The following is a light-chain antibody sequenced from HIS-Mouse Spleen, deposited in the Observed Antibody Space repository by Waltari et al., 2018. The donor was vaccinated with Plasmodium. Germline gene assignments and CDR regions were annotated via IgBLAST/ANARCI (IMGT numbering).Light chain of an antibody. J-gene: IGKJ1*01. V-gene: IGKV1-39*01. CDR1: QSISSY. CDR2: AAS. Sequence: DIQMTQPPSSLSASVGDRVTITCRASQSISSYLNWYQQKPGQAPQLLIYAASSMQSGVPSRVSDSGSGTDFTRTISSRQREDFATYYGQQSYSTWTFGQGTKVEIK. CDR3: QQSYSTWT.